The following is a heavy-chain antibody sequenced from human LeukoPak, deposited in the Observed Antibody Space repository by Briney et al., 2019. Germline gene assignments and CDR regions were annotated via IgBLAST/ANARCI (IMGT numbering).Heavy chain of an antibody. CDR1: GGSISSSSYY. CDR3: ARHEGSGWPSGVDY. CDR2: IYYSGST. J-gene: IGHJ4*02. V-gene: IGHV4-39*01. Sequence: SSETLSLTCTVSGGSISSSSYYWGWIRQPPGKGLEWIGSIYYSGSTYYNPSLKSQVTISVDTSKNQFSLKLSSVTAADTAVYYCARHEGSGWPSGVDYWGQGTLVTVSS. D-gene: IGHD6-19*01.